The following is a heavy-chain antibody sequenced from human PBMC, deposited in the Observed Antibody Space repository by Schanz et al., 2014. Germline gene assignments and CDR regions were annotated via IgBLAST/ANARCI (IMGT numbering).Heavy chain of an antibody. CDR2: MYINSGST. Sequence: VQLVESGGGVVQPGRSLRLSCAVSGFTVNTNYMSWVRQAPGKGLEWISSMYINSGSTQYADSVKGRFTISRDNSKNMVFLQMNSLRVEDTAIYYCARDEGKDGYNLAFDVWGQGTLVTVSS. V-gene: IGHV3-53*01. D-gene: IGHD5-12*01. CDR1: GFTVNTNY. J-gene: IGHJ3*01. CDR3: ARDEGKDGYNLAFDV.